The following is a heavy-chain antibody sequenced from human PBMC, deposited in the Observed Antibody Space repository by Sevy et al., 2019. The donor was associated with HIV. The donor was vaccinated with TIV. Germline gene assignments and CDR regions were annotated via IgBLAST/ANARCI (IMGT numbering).Heavy chain of an antibody. V-gene: IGHV4-59*08. CDR3: AGENAWGRGYS. D-gene: IGHD1-26*01. J-gene: IGHJ4*02. Sequence: SEILSLTCTVSGGSITSLYWNCIRQPPGKGLEWIANTYYNGHINYNPSLKSRVTLSLDTSKNQFSLRLSSVTAADTAMYYCAGENAWGRGYSWGQGTLVTVSS. CDR2: TYYNGHI. CDR1: GGSITSLY.